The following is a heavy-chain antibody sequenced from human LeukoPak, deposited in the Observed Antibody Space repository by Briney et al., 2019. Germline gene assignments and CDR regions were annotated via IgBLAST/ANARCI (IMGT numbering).Heavy chain of an antibody. J-gene: IGHJ4*02. CDR3: ARNCSGGGVDY. V-gene: IGHV1-18*01. CDR1: GFTFTSYG. CDR2: ISAYNGNT. Sequence: ASVKVSCKASGFTFTSYGISWVRQAPGQGLEWMGWISAYNGNTNYAQKLQDRVTMTTDTSTSTAYMELRSLRSDDTAVYYCARNCSGGGVDYWGQGALVTVSS. D-gene: IGHD2-15*01.